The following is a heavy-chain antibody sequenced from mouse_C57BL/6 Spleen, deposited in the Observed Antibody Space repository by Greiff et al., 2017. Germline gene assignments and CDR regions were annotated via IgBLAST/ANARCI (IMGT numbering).Heavy chain of an antibody. J-gene: IGHJ4*01. V-gene: IGHV1-55*01. CDR1: GYTFTSYW. CDR2: IYPGSGST. CDR3: ARRGTGRDAMDY. Sequence: QVQLQQSGAELVKPGASVKMSCKASGYTFTSYWITWVKQRPGQGLEWIGDIYPGSGSTNYNEKFKSKATLTVDTSSSTAYMQLSSLTSEDSAVYYCARRGTGRDAMDYWGQGTSVTVSS. D-gene: IGHD1-1*02.